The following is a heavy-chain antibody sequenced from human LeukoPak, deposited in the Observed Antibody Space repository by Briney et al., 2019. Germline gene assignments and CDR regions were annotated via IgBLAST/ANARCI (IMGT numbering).Heavy chain of an antibody. CDR3: AKDVDIVATPFDY. CDR1: GFTFSSYA. D-gene: IGHD5-12*01. Sequence: GGSLRLSCAASGFTFSSYAMHWVRQAPGKGLEWVAVISYEGRNKYHADSVKGRFSISRDNSKNTLYLQMNSLRAEDTAVYYCAKDVDIVATPFDYWGQGTLVTVSS. CDR2: ISYEGRNK. V-gene: IGHV3-30*04. J-gene: IGHJ4*02.